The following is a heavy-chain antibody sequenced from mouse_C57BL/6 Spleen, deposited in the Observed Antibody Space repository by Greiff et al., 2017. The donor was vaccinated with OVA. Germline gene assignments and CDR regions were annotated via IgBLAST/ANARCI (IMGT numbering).Heavy chain of an antibody. CDR1: GYTFTTYP. V-gene: IGHV1-47*01. CDR2: FHPYNDDT. J-gene: IGHJ1*03. CDR3: ARGTGKGVLHWYFDV. Sequence: VKLMESGAELVKPGASVKMSCKASGYTFTTYPIEWMKQNHGKSLEWIGNFHPYNDDTKYNEKFKGKATLTVEKSSSTVYLELSRLTSDDSAVYYCARGTGKGVLHWYFDVWGTGTTVTVSS. D-gene: IGHD4-1*01.